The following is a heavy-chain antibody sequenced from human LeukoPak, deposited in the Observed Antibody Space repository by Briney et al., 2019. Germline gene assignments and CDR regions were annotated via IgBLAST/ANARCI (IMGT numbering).Heavy chain of an antibody. CDR2: ISGSGGST. CDR3: ARGCSGGRCYSVDAFDI. Sequence: PGGSLRLSCAASGFTFSSYAMSWVRQAPGKGLEWVSAISGSGGSTYYADSVKGRFTISRDNSKNTLYLQMNSLRAEDTAVYYCARGCSGGRCYSVDAFDIWGQGTVVTVSS. D-gene: IGHD2-15*01. V-gene: IGHV3-23*01. J-gene: IGHJ3*02. CDR1: GFTFSSYA.